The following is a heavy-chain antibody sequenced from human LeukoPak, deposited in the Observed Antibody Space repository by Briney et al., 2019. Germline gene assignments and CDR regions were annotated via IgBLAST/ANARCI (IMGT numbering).Heavy chain of an antibody. D-gene: IGHD5-18*01. CDR1: GFTFSDYY. V-gene: IGHV3-11*01. CDR2: ISSSGSTI. J-gene: IGHJ4*02. CDR3: ARQNYSYGYPNDY. Sequence: GGSLRLSCAASGFTFSDYYMSWIRQAPGKGLEWVSYISSSGSTIYYADSVKGRFTISRDNAKNTLYLQMNSLRAEDTAVYYCARQNYSYGYPNDYWGQGTLVTVSS.